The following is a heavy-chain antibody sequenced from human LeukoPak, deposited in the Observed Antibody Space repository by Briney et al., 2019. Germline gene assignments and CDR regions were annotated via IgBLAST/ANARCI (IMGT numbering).Heavy chain of an antibody. Sequence: GGSLRLSCAVSGFIFSDYGFHWVREAPGKGLEWVAVTRFDGSIKQYADSVKGRFTISRDDSKNTLYLQMNFLKSEDTAVYYCARWGGTRQYYFDYWGQGTLVTVSS. J-gene: IGHJ4*02. CDR2: TRFDGSIK. CDR3: ARWGGTRQYYFDY. D-gene: IGHD1-1*01. CDR1: GFIFSDYG. V-gene: IGHV3-33*01.